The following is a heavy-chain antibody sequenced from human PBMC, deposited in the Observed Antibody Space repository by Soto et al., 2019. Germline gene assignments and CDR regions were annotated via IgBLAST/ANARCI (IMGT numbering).Heavy chain of an antibody. CDR2: IYWDDDK. J-gene: IGHJ4*02. D-gene: IGHD4-17*01. Sequence: QITLKESGPTLVKPTQTLTLTCTFSGFSLSTSGVGVGWIRQPPGKALEWLALIYWDDDKRYSPFLKSRLTITKDTSKNQVVLTMTNMDPVDTATYYCAHRPGDYVVFDYWGQGTLVTVSS. V-gene: IGHV2-5*02. CDR1: GFSLSTSGVG. CDR3: AHRPGDYVVFDY.